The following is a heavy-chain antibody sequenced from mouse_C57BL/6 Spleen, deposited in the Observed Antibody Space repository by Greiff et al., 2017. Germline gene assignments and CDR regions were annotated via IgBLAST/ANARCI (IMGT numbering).Heavy chain of an antibody. J-gene: IGHJ2*01. V-gene: IGHV2-2*01. CDR1: GFSLTSYG. CDR3: PRSYWDEYFDY. Sequence: QVQLQQSGPGLVQPSQSLSITCTVSGFSLTSYGVHWVRQSPGKGLEWLGVIWSGGSTDYNAAFISRLSISKDNSKSQVFFKMNSLQADDTAIYYCPRSYWDEYFDYWGQGTTLTVSS. D-gene: IGHD4-1*01. CDR2: IWSGGST.